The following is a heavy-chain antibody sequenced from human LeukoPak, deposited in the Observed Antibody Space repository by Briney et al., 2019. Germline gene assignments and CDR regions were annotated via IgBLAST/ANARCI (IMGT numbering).Heavy chain of an antibody. V-gene: IGHV4-4*02. CDR1: GGSISSGDYY. CDR3: ARDRRILTGYYPSYYYYGMDV. CDR2: IYHSGST. J-gene: IGHJ6*02. Sequence: SETLSLTCTVSGGSISSGDYYWSWVRQPPGKGLEWIGEIYHSGSTNYNPSLKSRVTISVDKSKNQFSLKLSSVTAADTAVYYCARDRRILTGYYPSYYYYGMDVWGQGTTVTVSS. D-gene: IGHD3-9*01.